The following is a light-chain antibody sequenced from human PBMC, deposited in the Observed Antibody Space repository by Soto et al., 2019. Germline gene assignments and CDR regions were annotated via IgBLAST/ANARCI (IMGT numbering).Light chain of an antibody. CDR1: QSARSS. V-gene: IGKV3-20*01. CDR3: QQYGSSGT. J-gene: IGKJ1*01. CDR2: GAS. Sequence: EIVLTQSPGTLSLSPGERATLSCRASQSARSSLGWYQQKPGQAPRLLIYGASTRATGIPARFSGSGSGTDFTLTISRLEPEDFAVYYCQQYGSSGTFGQGTKVDIK.